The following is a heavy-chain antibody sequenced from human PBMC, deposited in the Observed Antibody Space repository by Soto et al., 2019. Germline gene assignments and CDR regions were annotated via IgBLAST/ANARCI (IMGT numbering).Heavy chain of an antibody. Sequence: QVQLQESGPGLVKPSQTLSLTCTVSGGSISSGGYYWSWIRQHPGKGLEWIGYIYYSGSTYYNPSLKSRVTISVDTSKNQCSLKLSSVTAADTAVYYCARGDNYYDSAVHFAYWGQGTLVTVSS. J-gene: IGHJ4*02. CDR2: IYYSGST. CDR1: GGSISSGGYY. CDR3: ARGDNYYDSAVHFAY. V-gene: IGHV4-31*03. D-gene: IGHD3-22*01.